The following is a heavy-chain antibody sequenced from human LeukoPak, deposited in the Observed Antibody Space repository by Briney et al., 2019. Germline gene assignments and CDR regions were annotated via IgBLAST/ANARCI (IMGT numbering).Heavy chain of an antibody. D-gene: IGHD6-13*01. CDR3: ARVRLSIAAAGSWFDP. Sequence: ASVKVSCKASGYTFSYGINWVRQATGQGLEWMGWMNPNSGNTGYAQKFQGRVTMTRNTSISTAYMELSSLRSDDTAVYYCARVRLSIAAAGSWFDPWGQGTLVTVSS. V-gene: IGHV1-8*01. J-gene: IGHJ5*02. CDR1: GYTFSYG. CDR2: MNPNSGNT.